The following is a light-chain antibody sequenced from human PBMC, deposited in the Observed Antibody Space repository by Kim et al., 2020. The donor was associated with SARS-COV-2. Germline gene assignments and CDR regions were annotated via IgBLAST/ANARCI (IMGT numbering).Light chain of an antibody. Sequence: GQSLAISCTGLSSDVGGYVYVSWYQQHPGEAPILLISAVSTRPSGVPDRFSGSKSGNTASLSISGLHAEDEAEYYCCSYAGSYTLIFGGGTQRTVL. CDR2: AVS. CDR3: CSYAGSYTLI. V-gene: IGLV2-11*03. J-gene: IGLJ2*01. CDR1: SSDVGGYVY.